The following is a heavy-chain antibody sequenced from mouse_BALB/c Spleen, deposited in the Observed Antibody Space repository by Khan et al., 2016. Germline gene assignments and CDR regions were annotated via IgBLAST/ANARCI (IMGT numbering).Heavy chain of an antibody. CDR3: ARSGLPFYAMDY. V-gene: IGHV9-2-1*01. J-gene: IGHJ4*01. CDR1: GYTFTDYS. Sequence: QIQLVQSGPELKKPGETVKISCKASGYTFTDYSMHWVKQAPGKCLKWMGWINTETGEPTYADDFKGRFAFSLETSASTAYLQINNLKNEDTATYFCARSGLPFYAMDYWGQGTSVTVSS. CDR2: INTETGEP. D-gene: IGHD2-2*01.